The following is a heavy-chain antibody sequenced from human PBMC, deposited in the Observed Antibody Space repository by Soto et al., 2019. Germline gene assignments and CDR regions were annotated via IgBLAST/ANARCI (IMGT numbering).Heavy chain of an antibody. J-gene: IGHJ6*03. CDR3: ARDKTHSFYGDDYYYYMDV. CDR1: GFTFSDYY. CDR2: ISSSGSTI. V-gene: IGHV3-11*01. D-gene: IGHD4-17*01. Sequence: GGSLRLSCAASGFTFSDYYMSWIRQAPGKGLEWVSYISSSGSTIYYADSVKGRFTISRDNAKNSLYLQMNSLRAEDTAVYYCARDKTHSFYGDDYYYYMDVWGKGTTVTVSS.